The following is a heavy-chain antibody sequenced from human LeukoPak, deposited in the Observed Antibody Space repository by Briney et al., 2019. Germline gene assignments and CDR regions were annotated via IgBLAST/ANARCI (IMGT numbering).Heavy chain of an antibody. CDR2: INHSGST. D-gene: IGHD3-9*01. CDR1: GGSFSGYY. CDR3: ARVRYSDVLTGYYGDGYFDY. Sequence: PSETLSLTCAVYGGSFSGYYWSWIRQPPGKGLEWIGEINHSGSTHYNPSLKSRVTISVDTSKNQFSLKLSSVTAADTAVYYCARVRYSDVLTGYYGDGYFDYWGQGTLVTVSS. V-gene: IGHV4-34*01. J-gene: IGHJ4*02.